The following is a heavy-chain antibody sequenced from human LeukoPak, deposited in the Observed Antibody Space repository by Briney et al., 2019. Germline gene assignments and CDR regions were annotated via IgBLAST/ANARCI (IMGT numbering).Heavy chain of an antibody. CDR1: GFTFSSYW. V-gene: IGHV3-7*01. J-gene: IGHJ6*02. CDR3: ARDCELVSVYYYYYGMDV. CDR2: IKQDGSEK. Sequence: GGSQRLSCAASGFTFSSYWMSWVRQAPGKGLEWVANIKQDGSEKYYVDSVKGRFTISRDNAKNSLYLQMNSLRAEDTAVYYCARDCELVSVYYYYYGMDVWGQGTTVTVSS. D-gene: IGHD6-13*01.